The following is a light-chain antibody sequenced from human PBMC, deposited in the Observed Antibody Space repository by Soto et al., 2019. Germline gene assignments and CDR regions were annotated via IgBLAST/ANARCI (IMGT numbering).Light chain of an antibody. V-gene: IGKV2-28*01. CDR1: QSLLQSNGYNS. CDR3: MQALQTPRT. Sequence: DIVMTQSPLSLPVTPGEPASISCRSSQSLLQSNGYNSLDWYLQKPGQSPQHPIYLGSNRASGVPDRFSGSGAGTDFTLKISRVETEDVGVYYCMQALQTPRTFRQGTNVEI. CDR2: LGS. J-gene: IGKJ1*01.